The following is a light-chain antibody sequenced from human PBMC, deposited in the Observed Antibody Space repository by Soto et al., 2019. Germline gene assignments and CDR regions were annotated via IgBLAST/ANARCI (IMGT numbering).Light chain of an antibody. Sequence: QSALTQPRSVSGSPGQSVNISCTGTSSDVGAYNYASWYQQHPGKAPKLMTYDVSKRPSGVPDRFSGSKSGNTASLTISGLQAEDEADYYCCSYADNYSYVFGTGTKVTVL. CDR3: CSYADNYSYV. CDR2: DVS. V-gene: IGLV2-11*01. J-gene: IGLJ1*01. CDR1: SSDVGAYNY.